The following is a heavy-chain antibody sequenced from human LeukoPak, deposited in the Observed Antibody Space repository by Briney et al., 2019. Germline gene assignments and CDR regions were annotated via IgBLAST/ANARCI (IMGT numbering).Heavy chain of an antibody. V-gene: IGHV1-69*01. Sequence: SVKVSCKASGGTFSSYAISWVRQAPGQGLEWMGGIIPIFGTANYAQKFQGRVTITADESTSTAYMELSSLRSEDTAVYYCARDRVKQIRYFDWLSITSYFDYWGQGTLVTVSS. J-gene: IGHJ4*02. D-gene: IGHD3-9*01. CDR3: ARDRVKQIRYFDWLSITSYFDY. CDR1: GGTFSSYA. CDR2: IIPIFGTA.